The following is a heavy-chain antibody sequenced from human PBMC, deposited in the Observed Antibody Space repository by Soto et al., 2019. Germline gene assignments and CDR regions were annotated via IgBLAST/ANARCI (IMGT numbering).Heavy chain of an antibody. V-gene: IGHV3-30*18. J-gene: IGHJ4*02. CDR1: GFTFTTYA. D-gene: IGHD1-26*01. Sequence: QVQLVESGGGVVQPGRSLRLSCAASGFTFTTYAMHWVRQAPGKGLEWVALISYDGSKKYYADSVKGRFTISRDNSKNXXDLQMNRLRAEDTAVYYCAKGSYSGGYYGGGYFDYWGQGTLVTVSS. CDR3: AKGSYSGGYYGGGYFDY. CDR2: ISYDGSKK.